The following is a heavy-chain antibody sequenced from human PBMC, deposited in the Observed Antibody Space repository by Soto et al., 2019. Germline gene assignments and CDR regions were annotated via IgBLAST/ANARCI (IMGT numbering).Heavy chain of an antibody. CDR1: GFTVSSNY. Sequence: EVQLVESGGGLVQPGGSLRLSCAVSGFTVSSNYMSWVRQAPGKGLEWVSVIYTGGSTYYADSVKGRFIISRDNSKNTLYLQMNSLRAEDSAVYYCEQHDWFDPWGQGTLVTVSS. V-gene: IGHV3-66*04. CDR2: IYTGGST. CDR3: EQHDWFDP. J-gene: IGHJ5*02.